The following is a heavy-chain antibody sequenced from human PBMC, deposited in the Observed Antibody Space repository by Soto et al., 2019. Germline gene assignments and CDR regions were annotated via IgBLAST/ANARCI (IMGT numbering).Heavy chain of an antibody. J-gene: IGHJ6*03. V-gene: IGHV4-39*01. CDR3: ARTGKYCSSTSCYLGIPMGLDYYYYMDV. D-gene: IGHD2-2*01. CDR1: GGSISSSSYY. CDR2: IYYSGST. Sequence: PSETLSLTCTVSGGSISSSSYYWGWIRQPPGKGLEWIGSIYYSGSTYYNPSLKSRVTISVDTSKNQFSLKLSSVTAADTAVYYCARTGKYCSSTSCYLGIPMGLDYYYYMDVWGKGTTVTVSS.